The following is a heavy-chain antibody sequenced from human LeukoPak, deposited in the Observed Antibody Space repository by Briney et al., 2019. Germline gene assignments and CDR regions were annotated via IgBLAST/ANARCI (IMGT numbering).Heavy chain of an antibody. CDR2: ISSGSTYI. D-gene: IGHD6-13*01. Sequence: GGSLRLSCAASGFTFSSYSMNWVRQAPGKGLEWVSSISSGSTYIYYADSVKGRFTISRDNAKNSLYLQMNSLRAEDTAVYYCARPIAAAGTEGGYWGQGTLITVSS. CDR1: GFTFSSYS. J-gene: IGHJ4*02. CDR3: ARPIAAAGTEGGY. V-gene: IGHV3-21*01.